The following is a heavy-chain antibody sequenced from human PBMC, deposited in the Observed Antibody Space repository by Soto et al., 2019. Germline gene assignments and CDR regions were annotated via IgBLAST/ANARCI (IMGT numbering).Heavy chain of an antibody. CDR1: GYTFTSYG. V-gene: IGHV1-18*01. CDR2: ISTYNGNT. CDR3: ARDRHSTALYGVDV. J-gene: IGHJ6*02. Sequence: GASVKVSCKTSGYTFTSYGLIWVRQAPGQGLEWMGWISTYNGNTDYAQILQGRVTMTTDTSTSTAYMELRSLRSDDTAVYYCARDRHSTALYGVDVWGQATTVTVSS. D-gene: IGHD2-15*01.